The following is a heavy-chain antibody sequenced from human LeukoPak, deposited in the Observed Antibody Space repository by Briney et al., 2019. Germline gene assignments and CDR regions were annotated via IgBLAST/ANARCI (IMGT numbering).Heavy chain of an antibody. D-gene: IGHD3-22*01. Sequence: PSETLSLTCVVSGGSLSTHHWSWIRQSPGRGLEWIGYISDSGSTNYNPSLKSRVAISVDTSKNQFSLMLSSVTAADTAVYYCARGYDSSAYYPFNYWGQGTLVTVSS. J-gene: IGHJ4*02. CDR1: GGSLSTHH. CDR3: ARGYDSSAYYPFNY. V-gene: IGHV4-59*11. CDR2: ISDSGST.